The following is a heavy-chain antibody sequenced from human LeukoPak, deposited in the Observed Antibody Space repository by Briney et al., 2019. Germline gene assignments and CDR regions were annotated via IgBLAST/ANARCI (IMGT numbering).Heavy chain of an antibody. CDR3: AKRENYGSGSRIDY. J-gene: IGHJ4*02. Sequence: PGGSLRLSCAASGFTFSSYWMSWVRQAPGKGLEWVSAISGSGGSTYYADSVKGRFTISRDNSKNTLYLQMNSLRAEDTAVYYCAKRENYGSGSRIDYWGQGTLVTVSS. V-gene: IGHV3-23*01. CDR2: ISGSGGST. D-gene: IGHD3-10*01. CDR1: GFTFSSYW.